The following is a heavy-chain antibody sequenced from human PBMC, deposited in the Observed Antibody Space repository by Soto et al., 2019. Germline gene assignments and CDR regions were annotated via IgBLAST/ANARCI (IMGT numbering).Heavy chain of an antibody. CDR1: VSSGNYY. CDR3: ARGYYDSSGYQNWFDP. J-gene: IGHJ5*02. V-gene: IGHV4-61*01. D-gene: IGHD3-22*01. CDR2: IYYSGST. Sequence: SETLSLTCTVSVSSGNYYWSWIRQPPGKGLEWIGYIYYSGSTNYNPSLKSRVTISVDTSKSQFSLKLSSVTAADTAVYYCARGYYDSSGYQNWFDPWGQGTLVTSPQ.